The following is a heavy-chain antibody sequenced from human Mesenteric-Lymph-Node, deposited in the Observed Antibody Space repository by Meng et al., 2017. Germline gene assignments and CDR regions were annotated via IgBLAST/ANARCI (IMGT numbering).Heavy chain of an antibody. V-gene: IGHV1-18*01. D-gene: IGHD6-13*01. Sequence: QVQLGQSGAEVKKPGASAKASCKASSYTFTSYGMSWVRQAPGKGLEWMGWISAYNGNTNYAQKLQGRVTMTTDTSTGTAYMELRSLRSDDTAVYFCARAGYSSSREFDYWGQGTLVTVSS. J-gene: IGHJ4*02. CDR2: ISAYNGNT. CDR1: SYTFTSYG. CDR3: ARAGYSSSREFDY.